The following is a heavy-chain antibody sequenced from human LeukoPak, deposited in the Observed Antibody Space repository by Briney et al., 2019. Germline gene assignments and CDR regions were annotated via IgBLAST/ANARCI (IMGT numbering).Heavy chain of an antibody. D-gene: IGHD7-27*01. J-gene: IGHJ2*01. V-gene: IGHV3-74*01. CDR1: GFTFNSYL. CDR2: IDGYGTTT. Sequence: GRSLRLSCAASGFTFNSYLMNWVRQAPGKGLVWVSRIDGYGTTTSYEDSVQGRFTISRDNAKNTLYLQMNSLRAEDTAVYYCARDSGADRRYFDLWGRGTLVTVSS. CDR3: ARDSGADRRYFDL.